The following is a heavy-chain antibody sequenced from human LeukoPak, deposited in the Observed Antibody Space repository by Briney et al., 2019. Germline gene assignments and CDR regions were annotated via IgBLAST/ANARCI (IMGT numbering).Heavy chain of an antibody. V-gene: IGHV1-24*01. Sequence: EASVKVSCKVSGYTLTELSMHWVRQAPGKGLEWMGGFDPEDGETIYAQKFQGRVTMTEDTSTDAAYMELSSLRSEDTAVYYCAATYRGNAFDIWGQGTMVTVSS. CDR3: AATYRGNAFDI. D-gene: IGHD5-12*01. CDR1: GYTLTELS. CDR2: FDPEDGET. J-gene: IGHJ3*02.